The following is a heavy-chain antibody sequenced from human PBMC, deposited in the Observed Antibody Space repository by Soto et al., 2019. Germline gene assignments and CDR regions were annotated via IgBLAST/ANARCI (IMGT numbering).Heavy chain of an antibody. Sequence: SQTLSLTCAISGDSVSSNSAAWNWIRQSPSRGLEWLGRTYYRSRWYNDYAVSVRSRITVNPDTSKNQFSLHLNSVTPEDTAVYYCARVGGSSPFDAFDIWGQGTMVTVSS. V-gene: IGHV6-1*01. CDR3: ARVGGSSPFDAFDI. D-gene: IGHD1-26*01. J-gene: IGHJ3*02. CDR1: GDSVSSNSAA. CDR2: TYYRSRWYN.